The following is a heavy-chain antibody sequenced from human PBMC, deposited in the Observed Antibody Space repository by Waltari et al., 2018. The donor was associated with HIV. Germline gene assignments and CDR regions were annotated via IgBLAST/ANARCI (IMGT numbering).Heavy chain of an antibody. J-gene: IGHJ5*02. V-gene: IGHV1-3*01. D-gene: IGHD3-9*01. CDR2: INAGNGDT. Sequence: QVQVVQSGAEVKKPGASVKISCKASGYTFSRYGMDWVRQAPGQRLEWMGRINAGNGDTKYSQKFQGRVTISRDTSASTAYMELSSLRSEDTAVYYCARTYDVLTGFGWFDP. CDR3: ARTYDVLTGFGWFDP. CDR1: GYTFSRYG.